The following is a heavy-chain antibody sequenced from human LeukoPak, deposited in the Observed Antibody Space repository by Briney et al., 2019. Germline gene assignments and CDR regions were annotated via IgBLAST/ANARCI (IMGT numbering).Heavy chain of an antibody. J-gene: IGHJ4*02. CDR3: EKEKYSSGFFDY. V-gene: IGHV3-23*01. Sequence: GGSLSLSCAASGFTFSTYAMSWVRPAPGKGLEWVSAISGSGGSTYYADSVKGRFTISRDNSKNTLYLQMNSLRAEDTAVYYCEKEKYSSGFFDYWGQGTLVTVSS. CDR2: ISGSGGST. CDR1: GFTFSTYA. D-gene: IGHD6-19*01.